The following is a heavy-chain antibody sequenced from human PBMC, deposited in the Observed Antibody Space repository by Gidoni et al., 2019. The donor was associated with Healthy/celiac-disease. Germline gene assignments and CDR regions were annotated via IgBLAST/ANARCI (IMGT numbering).Heavy chain of an antibody. V-gene: IGHV1-46*01. Sequence: QVQLVQSGAAVKKPWASVKVSCKASGYTFSSYYMPGVRQAPGQGLEWMGIINPSGGSTSYAQKCQGRVTMTRDTSTSTVYMELSSLRSEDTAVYYCCLAGVRVDERYYYYGMDVWGQGTTVTVSS. CDR2: INPSGGST. CDR3: CLAGVRVDERYYYYGMDV. D-gene: IGHD3-10*01. CDR1: GYTFSSYY. J-gene: IGHJ6*02.